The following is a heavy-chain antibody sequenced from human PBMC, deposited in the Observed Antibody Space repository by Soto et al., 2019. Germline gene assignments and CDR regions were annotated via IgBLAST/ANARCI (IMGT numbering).Heavy chain of an antibody. CDR3: ARIYGDFAFDI. V-gene: IGHV3-66*01. J-gene: IGHJ3*02. D-gene: IGHD4-17*01. CDR1: GFTVSSNY. Sequence: EVQLVESGGGLVQPGGSLRLSCAASGFTVSSNYMSWVRQAPGKGLEWVSDIYSGGSTYYADSVKGRFTISRDNSKNTLYLQMNSLRAEDTAVYYCARIYGDFAFDIWGQGTMVTVSS. CDR2: IYSGGST.